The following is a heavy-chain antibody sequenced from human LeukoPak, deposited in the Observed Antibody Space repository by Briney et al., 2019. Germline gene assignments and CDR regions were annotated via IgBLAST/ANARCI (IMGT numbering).Heavy chain of an antibody. CDR1: GGSISSDY. Sequence: SETLSLTCTVSGGSISSDYWQWIRQPPGKGLEWIGYIYNSGSNNYNPSLKSRVTISVDTPKNQFSLKLTSVTAADTAVYYCATRGSWGQGTLVTVSS. J-gene: IGHJ5*02. D-gene: IGHD3-10*01. CDR2: IYNSGSN. CDR3: ATRGS. V-gene: IGHV4-59*08.